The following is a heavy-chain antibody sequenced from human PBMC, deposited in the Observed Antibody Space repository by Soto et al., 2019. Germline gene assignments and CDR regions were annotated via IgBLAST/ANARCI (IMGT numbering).Heavy chain of an antibody. D-gene: IGHD3-16*02. CDR3: AKAMVSCYRAALYDY. J-gene: IGHJ4*02. Sequence: EVQLLESGGGLVQPGGSLRLSCAASGFTFSSYAMSWVRQAPGKGLEWVSAISGSGGSTYYADSVKGRLTISRDNSKNTLYLQMNSLRAEDTAVYYCAKAMVSCYRAALYDYWGQGTLVTVSS. CDR1: GFTFSSYA. V-gene: IGHV3-23*01. CDR2: ISGSGGST.